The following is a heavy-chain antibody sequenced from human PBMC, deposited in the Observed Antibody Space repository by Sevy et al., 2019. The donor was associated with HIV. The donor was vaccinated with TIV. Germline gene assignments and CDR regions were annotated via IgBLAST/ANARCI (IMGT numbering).Heavy chain of an antibody. CDR2: IRFDESYK. V-gene: IGHV3-30*02. D-gene: IGHD6-6*01. CDR3: VKGDSSSSSDAEAFDI. J-gene: IGHJ3*02. Sequence: GGSLRLSCAASGFTFNTYGLHWVRQAPGKGLEWVAFIRFDESYKYYTDSVKGRFTISRDNSKNTLYLQMNSLRPEDTAVYYCVKGDSSSSSDAEAFDIWGQRTMVTVSS. CDR1: GFTFNTYG.